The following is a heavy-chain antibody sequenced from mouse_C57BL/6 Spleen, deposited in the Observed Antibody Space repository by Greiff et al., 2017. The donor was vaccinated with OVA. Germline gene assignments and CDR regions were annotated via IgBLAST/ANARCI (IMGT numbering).Heavy chain of an antibody. Sequence: VQVVESGPGLVAPSQSLSITCTVSGFSLTSYAISWVRQPPGKGLEWLGVIWTGGGTNYNSALKSRLSISKDNSKSQVFLKMNSLQTDDTARYYCARSTTVVARDWYFDVWGTGTTVTVSS. J-gene: IGHJ1*03. CDR2: IWTGGGT. D-gene: IGHD1-1*01. CDR3: ARSTTVVARDWYFDV. CDR1: GFSLTSYA. V-gene: IGHV2-9-1*01.